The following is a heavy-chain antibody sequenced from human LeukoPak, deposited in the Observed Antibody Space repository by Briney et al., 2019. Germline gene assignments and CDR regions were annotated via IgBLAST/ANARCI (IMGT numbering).Heavy chain of an antibody. CDR3: ARGCQGRRNWGSRRCPGAFDI. J-gene: IGHJ3*02. CDR2: ISAYNGNT. V-gene: IGHV1-18*01. Sequence: ASVKVSCKASGYTFTSYGISWVRQAPGQGLEWMGWISAYNGNTNYAQKLQGRVTMTTDTSTSTAYMELRSLRSDDTAVYYCARGCQGRRNWGSRRCPGAFDIWGQGTMVTVSS. CDR1: GYTFTSYG. D-gene: IGHD3-16*01.